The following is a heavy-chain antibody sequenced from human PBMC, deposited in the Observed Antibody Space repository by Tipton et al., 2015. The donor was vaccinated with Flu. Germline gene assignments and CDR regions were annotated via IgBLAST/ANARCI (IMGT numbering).Heavy chain of an antibody. V-gene: IGHV4-34*01. J-gene: IGHJ2*01. D-gene: IGHD3-3*01. CDR2: INHSGST. CDR1: GGSFSGYY. Sequence: TLSLTCAVYGGSFSGYYWSWIRQPPGKGLEWIGEINHSGSTYYNPSLKSRVTISVDTSKNQFSLKLSSVTAADTAVYYCARVAPVGIFGVVPPYWYFDLWGRGTLVTVSS. CDR3: ARVAPVGIFGVVPPYWYFDL.